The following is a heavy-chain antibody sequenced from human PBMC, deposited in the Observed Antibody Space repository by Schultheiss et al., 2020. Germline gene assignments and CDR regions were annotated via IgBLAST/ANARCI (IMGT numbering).Heavy chain of an antibody. CDR1: GFTFSNAW. V-gene: IGHV3-23*01. CDR3: ARARTVSFDY. CDR2: ISGSGGDT. J-gene: IGHJ4*02. Sequence: GGSLRLSCAASGFTFSNAWMSWVRQAPGKGLEWVSAISGSGGDTYYADSVMGRFTISRDNSKNTLYLQMNSLRAEDTAVYYCARARTVSFDYWGQGTLVTVSS. D-gene: IGHD4-17*01.